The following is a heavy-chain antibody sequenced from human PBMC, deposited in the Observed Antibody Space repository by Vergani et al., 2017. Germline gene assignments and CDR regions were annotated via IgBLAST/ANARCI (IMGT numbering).Heavy chain of an antibody. CDR2: ISAYNGNT. Sequence: QVQLVQSGAEVKKPGASVKVSCKASGYTFTSYGISWVRQAPGQGLEWMGWISAYNGNTNYAQKFQGRVTITADESTSTAYMELSSLRSEDTAVYYCARGGPFRNYYFDYWGQGTLVTVSS. CDR1: GYTFTSYG. CDR3: ARGGPFRNYYFDY. J-gene: IGHJ4*02. V-gene: IGHV1-18*01.